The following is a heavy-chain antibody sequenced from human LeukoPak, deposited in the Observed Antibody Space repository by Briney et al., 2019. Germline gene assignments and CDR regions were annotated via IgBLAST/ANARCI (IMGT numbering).Heavy chain of an antibody. CDR1: GFTFSSYS. CDR3: ARVYGY. V-gene: IGHV3-21*01. D-gene: IGHD2-8*01. J-gene: IGHJ4*02. CDR2: ISGSSSYI. Sequence: GGSLRLSCAASGFTFSSYSMKWVRQAPGKGLEWVSSISGSSSYIYYADSVQGRFTISRDNAKNSLYLQMNSLRAEDTAVYYCARVYGYWGQGTLVTVSS.